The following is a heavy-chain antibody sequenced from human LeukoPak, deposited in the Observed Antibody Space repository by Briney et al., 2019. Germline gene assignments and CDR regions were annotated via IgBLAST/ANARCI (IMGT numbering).Heavy chain of an antibody. Sequence: PGGSLRLSCAASEFTFSAYWMHWVRQAPGKGLVWVSRIRGDGSMTNYADSVKGRFIISRDNAKNTLYLQMNSLRAEDTAVYYCARRVVVPAAPYYFDYWGQGTLVTVSS. D-gene: IGHD2-2*01. CDR2: IRGDGSMT. V-gene: IGHV3-74*01. CDR3: ARRVVVPAAPYYFDY. J-gene: IGHJ4*02. CDR1: EFTFSAYW.